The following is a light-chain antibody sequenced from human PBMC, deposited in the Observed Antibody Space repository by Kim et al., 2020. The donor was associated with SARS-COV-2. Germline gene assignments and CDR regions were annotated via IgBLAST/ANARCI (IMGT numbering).Light chain of an antibody. CDR2: DAS. V-gene: IGKV1-33*01. CDR3: QQYDQLPPYS. J-gene: IGKJ2*03. Sequence: DIQMTQSPSSLSASIGDRVTITCQASQDISKFLNWYQQKAGKAPKLLIYDASNLGTGVSSRFSGSGSGTDFTFTISSLQPEDTATYYCQQYDQLPPYSFGQGTKLEI. CDR1: QDISKF.